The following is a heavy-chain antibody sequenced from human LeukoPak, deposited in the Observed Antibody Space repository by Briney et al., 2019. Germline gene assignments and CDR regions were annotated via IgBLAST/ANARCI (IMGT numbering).Heavy chain of an antibody. J-gene: IGHJ4*02. D-gene: IGHD3-16*01. CDR3: ARDLLGHFDY. CDR1: GFTFSSYG. Sequence: GRSLRLSCAASGFTFSSYGMHWVRQAPGKGLEWVAVIWYDGSNKYYADSVKGRFTISRDDSKNTLYLQMNSLRAEDTAVYYCARDLLGHFDYWGQGTLVTVSS. V-gene: IGHV3-33*01. CDR2: IWYDGSNK.